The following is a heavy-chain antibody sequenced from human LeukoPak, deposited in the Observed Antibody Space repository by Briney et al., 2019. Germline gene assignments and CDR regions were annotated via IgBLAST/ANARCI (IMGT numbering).Heavy chain of an antibody. CDR1: EFSVGSNY. CDR2: ISGRGASK. Sequence: TGGSLRLSCAASEFSVGSNYMTWVRQAPGKGLEWVSGISGRGASKYYADSVKGRFTISRDNSKNTLYLQMNSLRAEDTAVYYCAKGVVVAPDVTPFDYWGQGTLVTVSS. CDR3: AKGVVVAPDVTPFDY. V-gene: IGHV3-23*01. J-gene: IGHJ4*02. D-gene: IGHD2-2*01.